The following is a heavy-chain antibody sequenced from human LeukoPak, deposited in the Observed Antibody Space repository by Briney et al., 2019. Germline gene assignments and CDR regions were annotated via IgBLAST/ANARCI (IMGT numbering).Heavy chain of an antibody. J-gene: IGHJ3*02. Sequence: SETLSLTCTVSGGSISSYYWSWIRQPPGKGLEWIGYIYTSGSTNYNPSLKSRVTISVDTSKNQFSLKLSSVTAADTAVYYCARHSPLGGGAFDIWGQGTMGTVSA. CDR1: GGSISSYY. CDR3: ARHSPLGGGAFDI. D-gene: IGHD3-16*01. V-gene: IGHV4-4*09. CDR2: IYTSGST.